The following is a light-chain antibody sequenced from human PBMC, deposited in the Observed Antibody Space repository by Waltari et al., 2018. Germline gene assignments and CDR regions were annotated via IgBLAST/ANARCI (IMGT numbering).Light chain of an antibody. J-gene: IGKJ1*01. V-gene: IGKV1-8*01. CDR3: QQYYSYPRT. CDR2: AAS. CDR1: QGISSY. Sequence: AIRVTQSPSSLAASTGERVPITCRASQGISSYLAWYQQKPGKAPKLLIYAASTLQSGVPSRVSGSGSGTDFTLTISCLQSDDFATYYCQQYYSYPRTFGQGTKVEIK.